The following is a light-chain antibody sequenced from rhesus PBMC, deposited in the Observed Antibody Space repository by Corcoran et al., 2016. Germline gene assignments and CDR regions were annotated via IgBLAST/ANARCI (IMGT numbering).Light chain of an antibody. CDR2: YAS. Sequence: DIQMTQSPSSLSASVGDTVTITCRASQGISNNLAWYQQKPGKAPKLLIHYASTLQNGGPSRFSGSGSVTDFTLTISSLQPEDFATYYCQHGHGTPYNFGQGTKVEI. CDR1: QGISNN. J-gene: IGKJ2*01. V-gene: IGKV1-25*01. CDR3: QHGHGTPYN.